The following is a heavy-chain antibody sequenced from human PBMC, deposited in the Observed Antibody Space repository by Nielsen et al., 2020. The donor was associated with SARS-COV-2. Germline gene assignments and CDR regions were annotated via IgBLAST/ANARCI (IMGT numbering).Heavy chain of an antibody. J-gene: IGHJ4*02. CDR1: GFTFNSYS. D-gene: IGHD6-13*01. Sequence: GESLKISCAASGFTFNSYSMNWVRQAPGKGLEWVSSISSSSSYIYYADSVKGRFTISRDNAKNSLYLQMNSLRAEDTAVYYCARVIAAAGPVAYWGQGTLVTVSS. CDR2: ISSSSSYI. V-gene: IGHV3-21*01. CDR3: ARVIAAAGPVAY.